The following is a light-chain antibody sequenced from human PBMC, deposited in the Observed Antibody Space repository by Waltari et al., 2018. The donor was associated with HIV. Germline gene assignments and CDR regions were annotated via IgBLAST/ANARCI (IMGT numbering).Light chain of an antibody. V-gene: IGLV1-47*01. CDR2: RNY. Sequence: QSVLSQPPSASGTPGQRVTFSCSGSSSNIGSNHVYWYQPFPGTDPKLLIDRNYQGPSGVPDRFSGSKSGTSASLAISGLRSEDEADYYCAVWDVSLNGRVFGGGTKLTVL. CDR3: AVWDVSLNGRV. J-gene: IGLJ3*02. CDR1: SSNIGSNH.